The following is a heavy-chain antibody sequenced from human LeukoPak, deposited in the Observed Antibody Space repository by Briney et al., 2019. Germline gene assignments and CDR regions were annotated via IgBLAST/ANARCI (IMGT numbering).Heavy chain of an antibody. CDR2: ISSSGGST. CDR1: GFTFSSYA. D-gene: IGHD2-15*01. V-gene: IGHV3-23*01. Sequence: GGSLRLPCADSGFTFSSYAMSWVRQAPGKGLEWVSAISSSGGSTYYADSVKGRFSISRDNSKNTLYVQMNSLRAEDTAVYYCARRGVAATNAFDIWGQGTMVTVSS. J-gene: IGHJ3*02. CDR3: ARRGVAATNAFDI.